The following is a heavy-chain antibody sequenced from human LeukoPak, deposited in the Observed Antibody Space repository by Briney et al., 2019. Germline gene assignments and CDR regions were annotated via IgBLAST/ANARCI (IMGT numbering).Heavy chain of an antibody. Sequence: SVKVSCKASGGTFSSYAISWVRQAPGQGLERMGGIIPIFGTANYAQKFQGRVTITADESTSTAYMELSSLRSEDTAVYYCARVEYSSGWYRRGSFDYWGQGTLVTVSS. CDR2: IIPIFGTA. J-gene: IGHJ4*02. CDR3: ARVEYSSGWYRRGSFDY. V-gene: IGHV1-69*13. CDR1: GGTFSSYA. D-gene: IGHD6-19*01.